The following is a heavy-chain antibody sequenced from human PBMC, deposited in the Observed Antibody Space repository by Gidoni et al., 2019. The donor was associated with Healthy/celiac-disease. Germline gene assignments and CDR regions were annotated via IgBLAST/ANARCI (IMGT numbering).Heavy chain of an antibody. V-gene: IGHV3-30*18. D-gene: IGHD6-13*01. CDR3: AKAFYSSSWYYFDY. J-gene: IGHJ4*02. Sequence: QVQLVESGGGVVQPGRSLRLSCAASGFTFSSYGMHWVRQAPGKGLEWVAVISYDGSNKYYADSVKGRFTISRDNSKNTLYLQMNSLRAEDTAVYYCAKAFYSSSWYYFDYWGQGTLVTVSS. CDR2: ISYDGSNK. CDR1: GFTFSSYG.